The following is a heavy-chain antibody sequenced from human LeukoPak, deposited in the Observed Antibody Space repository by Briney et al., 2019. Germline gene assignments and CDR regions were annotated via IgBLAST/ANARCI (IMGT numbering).Heavy chain of an antibody. J-gene: IGHJ3*02. Sequence: SETLSLTCAVYGESFSGYYWGWIRQPPGKGLEWIGSIYYSGSTYYNPSLKSRVTISVDTSKNQFSLKLSSVTAADTAVYYCARARRYYDILTGYSLEIAFDIWGQGTMVTVSS. CDR3: ARARRYYDILTGYSLEIAFDI. V-gene: IGHV4-34*01. CDR2: IYYSGST. CDR1: GESFSGYY. D-gene: IGHD3-9*01.